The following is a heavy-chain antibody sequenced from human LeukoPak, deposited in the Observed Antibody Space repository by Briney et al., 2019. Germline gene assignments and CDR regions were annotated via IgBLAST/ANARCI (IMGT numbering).Heavy chain of an antibody. V-gene: IGHV1-46*01. D-gene: IGHD5-24*01. CDR1: GGTFSSYA. CDR3: AREMATIVKDYYYYGMDV. J-gene: IGHJ6*02. CDR2: INPSGGST. Sequence: ASVKVSCKASGGTFSSYAISWVRQAPGQGLEWMGIINPSGGSTSYAQKFQGRVTMTRDTSTSTVYMELSSLRSEDTAVYYCAREMATIVKDYYYYGMDVWGQGTTVTVSS.